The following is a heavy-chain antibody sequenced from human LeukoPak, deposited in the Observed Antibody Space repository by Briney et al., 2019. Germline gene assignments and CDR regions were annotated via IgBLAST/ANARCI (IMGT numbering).Heavy chain of an antibody. V-gene: IGHV3-66*01. CDR1: GFTVSSNY. CDR2: IYSGGST. Sequence: GGSLRLSCAASGFTVSSNYMSWVRQAPGKGLEWVSVIYSGGSTYYADSVKGRFTISRDNSKNTLYLQMNSLRAEDTAVYYCAKKGVWSYGDYWGQGTLVTVSS. CDR3: AKKGVWSYGDY. D-gene: IGHD3-16*01. J-gene: IGHJ4*02.